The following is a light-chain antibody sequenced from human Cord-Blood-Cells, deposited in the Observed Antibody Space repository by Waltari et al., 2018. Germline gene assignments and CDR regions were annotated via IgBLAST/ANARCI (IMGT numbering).Light chain of an antibody. Sequence: QSALTQPRSVSGSPGQSVTISCTGTSSDVGGYNYVSWYQQHTGKAPKLMIYDVSKRPSGLPDRFSVSKSGNTASLTISELQAEDEADYYCCSYAGSYTWVFGGGTKLTVL. CDR3: CSYAGSYTWV. CDR2: DVS. V-gene: IGLV2-11*01. CDR1: SSDVGGYNY. J-gene: IGLJ3*02.